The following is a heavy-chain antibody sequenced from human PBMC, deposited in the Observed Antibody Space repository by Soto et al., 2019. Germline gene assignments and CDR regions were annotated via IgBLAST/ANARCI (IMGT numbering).Heavy chain of an antibody. V-gene: IGHV1-69*02. CDR3: STSYGSENRVFDY. J-gene: IGHJ4*02. CDR1: GDTFNFYS. Sequence: SVKVSCKASGDTFNFYSINWVRQAPGLGLEWMGRVNPILSMSNFAQRFQGRVTMTADKSTSTAYMELSGLRSEDTAIYYCSTSYGSENRVFDYWSQGALVTVSA. D-gene: IGHD3-10*01. CDR2: VNPILSMS.